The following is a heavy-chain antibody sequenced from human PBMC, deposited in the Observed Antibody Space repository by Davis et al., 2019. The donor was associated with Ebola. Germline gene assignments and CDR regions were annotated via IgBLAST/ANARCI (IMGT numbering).Heavy chain of an antibody. D-gene: IGHD3-3*01. CDR3: ARDGVWDDFWIGFMDV. CDR1: GFTLSSYW. J-gene: IGHJ6*02. V-gene: IGHV3-7*03. Sequence: PGGSLRLSCAASGFTLSSYWMSWVRQAPGKGLEWVANIKEDGSEKYYVDSVKGRFTISRDNAKNSLHLQVNSLRAEDTAVYYCARDGVWDDFWIGFMDVWGQGTTVTVSS. CDR2: IKEDGSEK.